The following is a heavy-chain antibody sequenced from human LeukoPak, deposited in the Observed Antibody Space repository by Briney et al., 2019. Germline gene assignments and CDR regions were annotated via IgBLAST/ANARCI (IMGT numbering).Heavy chain of an antibody. Sequence: SETLSLTCTVSGGSISSVNSYWSWIRQPPGKGLEWISCIYHSGSTYYNPSLKSRVSISLDTSKNQFSLKLSSVTAADTAVYYCARYSGSYYESADYWGQGTLVTVSS. D-gene: IGHD1-26*01. CDR2: IYHSGST. CDR3: ARYSGSYYESADY. CDR1: GGSISSVNSY. J-gene: IGHJ4*02. V-gene: IGHV4-30-2*01.